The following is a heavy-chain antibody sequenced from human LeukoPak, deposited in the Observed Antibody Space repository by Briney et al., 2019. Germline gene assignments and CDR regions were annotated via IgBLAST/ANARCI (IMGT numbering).Heavy chain of an antibody. CDR3: ASGLVHDTSGYYSDY. Sequence: GGSLRLSCAASGFTFRSYWMHWVRQAPGKGLVWVSRIDSYGSTNYADSVKGRFTISRDNATNTLYLQINSLRAEDTAVYYCASGLVHDTSGYYSDYWGQGTLVTVSS. D-gene: IGHD3-22*01. V-gene: IGHV3-74*01. CDR1: GFTFRSYW. J-gene: IGHJ4*02. CDR2: IDSYGST.